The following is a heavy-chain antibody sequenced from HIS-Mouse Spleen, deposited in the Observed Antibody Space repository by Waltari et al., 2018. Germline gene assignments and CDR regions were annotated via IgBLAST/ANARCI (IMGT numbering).Heavy chain of an antibody. Sequence: QLQLQESGPGLVKPSETLSLTCTVSGGSISSSSYYWGWIRQPPGKGLEWIGSIYYSGSTSYHPSLKSGVTISVETSKNQFSRKLSSVTAADTAVYYCAREIPYSSSWYDWYFDLWGRGTLVTVSS. CDR3: AREIPYSSSWYDWYFDL. J-gene: IGHJ2*01. D-gene: IGHD6-13*01. CDR1: GGSISSSSYY. CDR2: IYYSGST. V-gene: IGHV4-39*07.